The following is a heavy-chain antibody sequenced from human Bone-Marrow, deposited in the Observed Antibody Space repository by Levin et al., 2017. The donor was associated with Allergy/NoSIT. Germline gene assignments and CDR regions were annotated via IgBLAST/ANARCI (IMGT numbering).Heavy chain of an antibody. V-gene: IGHV4-4*07. CDR3: ARDQASSGRWFDP. CDR1: GGSISSYY. D-gene: IGHD6-13*01. CDR2: IHTSGST. Sequence: PGGSLRLSCTVSGGSISSYYWSWIRQAAGKRLEWIGRIHTSGSTNYNPSLKSRLTMSLETSKNQFSLKLTSVTAADTSVYYCARDQASSGRWFDPWGHGTLVTVSS. J-gene: IGHJ5*02.